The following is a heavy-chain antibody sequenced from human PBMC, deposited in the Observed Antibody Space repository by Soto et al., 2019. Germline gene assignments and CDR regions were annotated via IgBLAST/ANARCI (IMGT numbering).Heavy chain of an antibody. CDR3: ARTPQSPVEVPY. CDR2: IYPGNSDT. Sequence: GESLKTFCWGSGYSFPSCWNGLVRPVPGKGLEWMRIIYPGNSDTKNSPSFQGQVTISANKSISTAYQQWSSLKASDAAIDYCARTPQSPVEVPYWGQGTLVTVSS. V-gene: IGHV5-51*01. J-gene: IGHJ4*02. CDR1: GYSFPSCW.